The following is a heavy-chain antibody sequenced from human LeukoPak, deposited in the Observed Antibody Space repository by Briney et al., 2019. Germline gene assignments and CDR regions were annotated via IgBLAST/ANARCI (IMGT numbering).Heavy chain of an antibody. Sequence: GASVKVSCKASGGTFSSYAISWVRQAPGQGLEWMGGIIPIFGTANYAQKFQGRVTITADESTSTAYMELGSLRSEDTAVYYCARGGYCGGDCYLFDYWGQGTLVTVSS. CDR2: IIPIFGTA. CDR3: ARGGYCGGDCYLFDY. D-gene: IGHD2-21*02. CDR1: GGTFSSYA. J-gene: IGHJ4*02. V-gene: IGHV1-69*13.